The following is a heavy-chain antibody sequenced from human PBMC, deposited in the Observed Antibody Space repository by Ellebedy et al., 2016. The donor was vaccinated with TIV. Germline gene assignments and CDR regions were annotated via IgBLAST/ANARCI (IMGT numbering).Heavy chain of an antibody. J-gene: IGHJ6*02. CDR3: ARHGLASHFYYGMDV. D-gene: IGHD5-12*01. V-gene: IGHV4-39*01. CDR2: IYYSGRT. Sequence: MPSETLSLTCTVSGDSISSGRYYWGWIRQPPGKGLEWSASIYYSGRTYYNPSLKNRVTISVDPSKSQFSLKLSSGTAADTAVYYCARHGLASHFYYGMDVWGQGTTVTVSS. CDR1: GDSISSGRYY.